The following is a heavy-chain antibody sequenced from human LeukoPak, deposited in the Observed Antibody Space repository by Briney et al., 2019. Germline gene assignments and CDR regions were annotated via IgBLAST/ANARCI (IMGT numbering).Heavy chain of an antibody. D-gene: IGHD2-2*01. CDR2: IYYSGST. Sequence: PSETLSLTCTVSGGSISTYYWSWIRQPPGKGLEWIGYIYYSGSTNYNASLNSRVTISVDTSKNQFSLKLSSVTAADTAVYYCAIVVVPAAMREGFWFDPWGQGTLVTVSS. V-gene: IGHV4-59*12. CDR3: AIVVVPAAMREGFWFDP. CDR1: GGSISTYY. J-gene: IGHJ5*02.